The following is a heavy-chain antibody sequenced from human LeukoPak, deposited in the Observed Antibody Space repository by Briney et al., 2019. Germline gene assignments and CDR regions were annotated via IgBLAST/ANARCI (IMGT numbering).Heavy chain of an antibody. V-gene: IGHV4-39*07. J-gene: IGHJ5*02. Sequence: SETLSLTCTVSGGSISSSSYYWGWIRQPPGKGLEWIGSIYCSGSTYYNPSLKSRVTISVDTSKNQFSLKLSSVTAADTAVYYCARVVVVVAATLGWFDPWGQGTLVTVSS. CDR2: IYCSGST. CDR1: GGSISSSSYY. D-gene: IGHD2-15*01. CDR3: ARVVVVVAATLGWFDP.